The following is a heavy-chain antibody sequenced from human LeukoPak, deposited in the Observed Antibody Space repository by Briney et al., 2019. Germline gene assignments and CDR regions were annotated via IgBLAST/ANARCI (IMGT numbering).Heavy chain of an antibody. Sequence: KPSETLSLTCTVSGASISSYYWSWIRQPPGKGLEWIAFMYYSGSTNYNPSLKSRVTISVDTSKNQASLKLSSVTAADTAVYYCARRSISGNSWDYFDYWGQGTLVTVSS. J-gene: IGHJ4*02. CDR1: GASISSYY. CDR2: MYYSGST. CDR3: ARRSISGNSWDYFDY. V-gene: IGHV4-59*08. D-gene: IGHD4-23*01.